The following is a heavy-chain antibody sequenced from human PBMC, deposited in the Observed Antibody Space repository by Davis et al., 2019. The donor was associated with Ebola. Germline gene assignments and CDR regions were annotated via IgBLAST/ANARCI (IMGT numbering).Heavy chain of an antibody. V-gene: IGHV5-51*01. D-gene: IGHD2-2*01. J-gene: IGHJ5*02. CDR1: GYSFTSYW. CDR3: ARAPRYCSSTSCYEGWFDP. CDR2: IYPGDSDT. Sequence: GESLKISCKGSGYSFTSYWIGWVRQMPGKGLEWMGIIYPGDSDTRYSPSFQGQVTISADKSISTAYLQWSSLKASDTAMYYCARAPRYCSSTSCYEGWFDPWGQGTLVTVSS.